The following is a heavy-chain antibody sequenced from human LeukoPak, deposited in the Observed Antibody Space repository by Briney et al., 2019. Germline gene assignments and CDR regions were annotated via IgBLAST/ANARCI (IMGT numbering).Heavy chain of an antibody. CDR1: GYSFTNYW. D-gene: IGHD2-2*01. Sequence: GESLKISCKASGYSFTNYWIGWVRQMPGKGLEWMGIILPGDSDTRFSLSFKGQVTMSVDKSINTAYLQWSSLKASDTAMYYCARHGGYCGKTSCYWFDYWGQGTLVTVSS. CDR3: ARHGGYCGKTSCYWFDY. J-gene: IGHJ4*02. V-gene: IGHV5-51*01. CDR2: ILPGDSDT.